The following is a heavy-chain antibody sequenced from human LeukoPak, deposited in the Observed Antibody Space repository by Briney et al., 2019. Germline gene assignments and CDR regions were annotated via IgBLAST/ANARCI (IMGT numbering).Heavy chain of an antibody. V-gene: IGHV1-69*13. CDR2: IIPIFGTA. CDR1: GGTFSGYA. D-gene: IGHD6-13*01. Sequence: ASVKVSCKASGGTFSGYAISWVRQAPGQGLEWMGGIIPIFGTANYAQKFQGRVTITADESTSTAYMELSSLRSEDTAVYYCARRFSSPQGWFDPWGQGTLVTVSS. J-gene: IGHJ5*02. CDR3: ARRFSSPQGWFDP.